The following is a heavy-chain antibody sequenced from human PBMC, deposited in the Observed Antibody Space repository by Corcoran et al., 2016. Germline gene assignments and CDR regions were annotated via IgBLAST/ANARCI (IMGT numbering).Heavy chain of an antibody. D-gene: IGHD1-1*01. V-gene: IGHV1-2*02. CDR3: ARVLVNSWNRSSS. CDR1: GYTFTDHY. J-gene: IGHJ4*02. Sequence: QVQLVQSEAEVKKPGASVKVSCKASGYTFTDHYMHWVRQAPGLGFEWMGWINPNSGDTNYGEKFKGRVTMTRDTSINTAYMELSRLRPDDTAVYSCARVLVNSWNRSSSWGQGTLVTVSS. CDR2: INPNSGDT.